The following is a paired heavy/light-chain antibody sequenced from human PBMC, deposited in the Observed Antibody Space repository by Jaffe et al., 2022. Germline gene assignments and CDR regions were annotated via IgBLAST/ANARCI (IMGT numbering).Light chain of an antibody. CDR3: QLYGSSPRFT. Sequence: IVLTQSPGTLSLSPGERATLSCRASQSVSSSYLAWYQQKAGQAPRLLIYGASSRATGIPDRFSGSGSGTDFTLIISRLEPEDFAVYYCQLYGSSPRFTFGPGTKVDIK. V-gene: IGKV3-20*01. CDR1: QSVSSSY. CDR2: GAS. J-gene: IGKJ3*01.
Heavy chain of an antibody. D-gene: IGHD3-10*01. CDR1: GFTFTSFA. J-gene: IGHJ4*02. CDR3: AKYYYGSGRDYSLDH. CDR2: TSGDGCDT. V-gene: IGHV3-23*01. Sequence: EVQLLDSGGGLVQPGGSLRLSCAASGFTFTSFAMSWVRQAPGKGLEWVSSTSGDGCDTYYADSVEGRFTVSRDNSKNTLYLQMNSLRPEDTAIYYCAKYYYGSGRDYSLDHWGQGTLVSVSS.